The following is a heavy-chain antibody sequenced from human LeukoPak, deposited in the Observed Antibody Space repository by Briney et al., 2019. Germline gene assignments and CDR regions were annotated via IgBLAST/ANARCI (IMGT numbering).Heavy chain of an antibody. J-gene: IGHJ3*02. D-gene: IGHD3-3*01. CDR2: IYTSGST. Sequence: SETLSLTCTVSGVSISSGSYYWSWIRQPAGKGLEWIGRIYTSGSTNYNPSLKSRVTISVDTSKNQISLKLSSVTAADTAVYYCARESEWQEGAFDIWGQGTMVTVSS. CDR3: ARESEWQEGAFDI. V-gene: IGHV4-61*02. CDR1: GVSISSGSYY.